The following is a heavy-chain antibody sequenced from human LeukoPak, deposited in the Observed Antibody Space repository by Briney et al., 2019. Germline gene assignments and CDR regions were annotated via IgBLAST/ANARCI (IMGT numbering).Heavy chain of an antibody. D-gene: IGHD6-19*01. Sequence: PGGSLRLSCAATGFTFSSYGMHWVRQAPGKGLEWVAVIWYDGSNKYYADSVKGRFTISRDNSKNTLYLQMNSLRAEDTAVYYCAKGSGYSSGRWTFMDAFDIWGQGTMVTVSS. CDR2: IWYDGSNK. CDR1: GFTFSSYG. CDR3: AKGSGYSSGRWTFMDAFDI. V-gene: IGHV3-30*02. J-gene: IGHJ3*02.